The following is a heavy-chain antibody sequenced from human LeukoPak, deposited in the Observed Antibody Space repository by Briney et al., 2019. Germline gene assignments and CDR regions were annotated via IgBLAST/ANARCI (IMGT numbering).Heavy chain of an antibody. CDR1: ADSFSSHY. D-gene: IGHD4-17*01. J-gene: IGHJ3*02. Sequence: PSETLFLTCAVSADSFSSHYWTWIRQPPGKGLEWIGYTSYIGSTNYNPSLKSRVTISIDTSKNQFSLKLSSVTAADTAVYYCARDLVTVTKGFDIWGQGTMVSVSS. V-gene: IGHV4-59*11. CDR3: ARDLVTVTKGFDI. CDR2: TSYIGST.